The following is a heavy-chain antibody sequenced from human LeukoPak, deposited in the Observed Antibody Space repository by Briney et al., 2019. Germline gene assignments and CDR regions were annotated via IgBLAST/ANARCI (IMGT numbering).Heavy chain of an antibody. CDR3: ASRWEYLLDY. CDR2: IYYSGST. D-gene: IGHD1-26*01. Sequence: SETLSLTCTVSGGPISSYYWSWIRQPPGKGLEWIGYIYYSGSTNYNPSLKSRVTISVDTSKNQFSLKLSSVTAADTAVYYCASRWEYLLDYWGQGTLVTVSS. J-gene: IGHJ4*02. V-gene: IGHV4-59*08. CDR1: GGPISSYY.